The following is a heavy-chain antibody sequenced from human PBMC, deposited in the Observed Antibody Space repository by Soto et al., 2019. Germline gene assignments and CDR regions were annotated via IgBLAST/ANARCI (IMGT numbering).Heavy chain of an antibody. J-gene: IGHJ4*02. CDR3: ATASNGWDYDY. Sequence: QVQLVESGGGVVQPGRSLRLSCAASGFTFSSYAMHWVRQAPGKGLEWVAVISYDGSNKYYADSVKGRFTISRDNSKNTLYLQMNSLRAEDTVVYYCATASNGWDYDYWGQGTLVTVSS. V-gene: IGHV3-30-3*01. CDR2: ISYDGSNK. D-gene: IGHD6-19*01. CDR1: GFTFSSYA.